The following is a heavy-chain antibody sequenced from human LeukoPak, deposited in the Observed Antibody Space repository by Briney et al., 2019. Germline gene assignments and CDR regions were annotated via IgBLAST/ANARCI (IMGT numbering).Heavy chain of an antibody. J-gene: IGHJ6*03. D-gene: IGHD2-2*01. CDR3: ARPSSSTRNYYYMDV. V-gene: IGHV4-38-2*01. CDR1: GYSISSGYY. CDR2: IYHSGST. Sequence: SQTLSLTCAVSGYSISSGYYWGWIRQPPGKGLEWIGSIYHSGSTYYNPSLKSRVTISVDTSKNQFSLKLSSVTAADTAVYYCARPSSSTRNYYYMDVWGKGTTVTVSS.